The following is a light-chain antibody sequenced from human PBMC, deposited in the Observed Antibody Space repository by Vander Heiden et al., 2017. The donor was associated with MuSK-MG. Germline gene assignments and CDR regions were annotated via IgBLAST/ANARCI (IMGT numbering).Light chain of an antibody. CDR1: SSDVGGYNY. CDR2: EVS. CDR3: NSFTSDNTVL. V-gene: IGLV2-14*01. J-gene: IGLJ2*01. Sequence: QSALTQPASVSGSPGQSITISCTGTSSDVGGYNYVSWYQQHPGKAPKLIIYEVSNRPSGVSDRFSGSKSGNTASLSISGLQAEDEADYYCNSFTSDNTVLFGGGTKVTVL.